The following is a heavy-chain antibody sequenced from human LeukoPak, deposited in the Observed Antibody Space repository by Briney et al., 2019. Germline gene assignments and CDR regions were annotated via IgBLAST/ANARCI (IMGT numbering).Heavy chain of an antibody. CDR2: INPSGGST. CDR3: ARAQAWDSSDPNWFDP. CDR1: GYTFTSYY. D-gene: IGHD6-19*01. V-gene: IGHV1-46*01. J-gene: IGHJ5*02. Sequence: ASVKVSCKASGYTFTSYYMHWVRQAPVQGLEWMGIINPSGGSTSYAQKFQGRVTMTRDTSTSTVYMELSSLRSEDTAVYYCARAQAWDSSDPNWFDPWGQGTLVTVSS.